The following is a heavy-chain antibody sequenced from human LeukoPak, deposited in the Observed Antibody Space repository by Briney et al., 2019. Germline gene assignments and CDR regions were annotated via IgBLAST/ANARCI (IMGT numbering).Heavy chain of an antibody. V-gene: IGHV3-30*18. CDR3: AQDQAVGELLYYFDY. Sequence: GGSLRLSCAASGFTFSSYDMYWVRQAPVKGLEWVAVISYDGSNKYYADSVKGRFTISRDNSKNTLYLQMNSLRAEDTAVYYCAQDQAVGELLYYFDYWGQGTLVTVSS. CDR1: GFTFSSYD. CDR2: ISYDGSNK. D-gene: IGHD3-10*01. J-gene: IGHJ4*02.